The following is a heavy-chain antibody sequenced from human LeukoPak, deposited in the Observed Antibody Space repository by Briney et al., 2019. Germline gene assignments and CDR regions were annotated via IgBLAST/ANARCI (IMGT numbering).Heavy chain of an antibody. Sequence: TSDTLSLTCTLSGGSISSSNYYWGWIRQPPGKGLEWIGSIYCGGSTYYNPSLKSRVTISVDTSKNQFSLKLTSVTAADTAVYYCARHRGYYGSACKVDCWGQGTLVTVSS. D-gene: IGHD3-10*01. CDR2: IYCGGST. CDR1: GGSISSSNYY. V-gene: IGHV4-39*01. J-gene: IGHJ4*02. CDR3: ARHRGYYGSACKVDC.